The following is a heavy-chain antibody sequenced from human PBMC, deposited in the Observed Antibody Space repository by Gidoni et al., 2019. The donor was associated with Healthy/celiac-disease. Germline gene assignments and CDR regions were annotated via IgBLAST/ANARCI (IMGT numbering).Heavy chain of an antibody. CDR2: IIPIFGTA. CDR1: GGTFSSYA. D-gene: IGHD2-15*01. J-gene: IGHJ6*02. Sequence: QVQLVQSGAAVKKPGSSVKVSCTASGGTFSSYAISWVRQAPGQGLEWMGGIIPIFGTANYAQKFQGRVTITADESTSTAYMELSSLRSEDTAVYYCARDIVPPDYYYGMDVWGQGTTVTVSS. V-gene: IGHV1-69*01. CDR3: ARDIVPPDYYYGMDV.